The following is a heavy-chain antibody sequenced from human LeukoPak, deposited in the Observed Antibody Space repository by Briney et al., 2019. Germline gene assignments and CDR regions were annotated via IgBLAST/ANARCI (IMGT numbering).Heavy chain of an antibody. D-gene: IGHD1-26*01. J-gene: IGHJ4*02. CDR1: GFTFSSYA. CDR2: ISYDGSNK. Sequence: GGSLRLSCAASGFTFSSYAMHWVRQAPGKGLEWVAVISYDGSNKYYADSVKGRFTISRDNSKYTLYLQMNSLRAEDTAVYYCARDSRFIVGATTYFDYWGQGTLVTVSS. CDR3: ARDSRFIVGATTYFDY. V-gene: IGHV3-30-3*01.